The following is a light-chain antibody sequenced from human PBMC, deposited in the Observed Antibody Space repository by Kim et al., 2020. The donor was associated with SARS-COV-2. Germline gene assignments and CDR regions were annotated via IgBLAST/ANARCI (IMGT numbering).Light chain of an antibody. Sequence: ELTQPPSASGTPGQRVTISCSGISSNIGSNTVSWFQQLPGTAPKLLIYNTNQRPSGVPDRFSGSKSGTSASLAISGLQSEDEADYYCAAWDDSLDGWVFGGGTQLTVL. J-gene: IGLJ2*01. CDR3: AAWDDSLDGWV. CDR1: SSNIGSNT. CDR2: NTN. V-gene: IGLV1-44*01.